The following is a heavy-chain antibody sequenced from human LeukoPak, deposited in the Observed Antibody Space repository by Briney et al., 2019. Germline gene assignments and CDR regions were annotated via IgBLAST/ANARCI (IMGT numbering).Heavy chain of an antibody. CDR3: ARRRAPDV. CDR2: IYYSGST. V-gene: IGHV4-39*01. CDR1: GDSISSSTYN. Sequence: SETLSLTCTVSGDSISSSTYNWGWVRQPPGKGLEYIASIYYSGSTYYNPSLKSRVSISVDTSKNQFSLKLSSVTAADTAVYYCARRRAPDVWGQGTTVTVSS. J-gene: IGHJ6*02.